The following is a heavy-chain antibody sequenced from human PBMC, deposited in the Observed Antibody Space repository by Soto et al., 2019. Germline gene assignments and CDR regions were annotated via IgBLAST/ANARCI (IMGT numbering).Heavy chain of an antibody. V-gene: IGHV5-51*01. J-gene: IGHJ6*02. CDR1: GYSFTTYW. D-gene: IGHD4-4*01. CDR2: INPGDSDI. Sequence: PGESLKISCKASGYSFTTYWTAWVRQMPGKGLEWMGIINPGDSDIRYSPSFQGQVTISADNSISTAYLQWSSLKASDTAMYYCARREQFYYYYYGMDVWSQGTAVTVSS. CDR3: ARREQFYYYYYGMDV.